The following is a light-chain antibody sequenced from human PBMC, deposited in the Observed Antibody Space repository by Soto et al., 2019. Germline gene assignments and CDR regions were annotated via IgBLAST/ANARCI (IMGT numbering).Light chain of an antibody. V-gene: IGLV2-14*01. CDR3: SSYTNTTRV. CDR2: GVS. J-gene: IGLJ2*01. Sequence: QSALTQPASVSGSPGQSLTISCPGTRSDVGGSNHVSWYQQHPGKSPKLMIYGVSNRPSGISNRVSVSKSGNTASLTISGLQAEDEADYYCSSYTNTTRVFGGGTKRTVL. CDR1: RSDVGGSNH.